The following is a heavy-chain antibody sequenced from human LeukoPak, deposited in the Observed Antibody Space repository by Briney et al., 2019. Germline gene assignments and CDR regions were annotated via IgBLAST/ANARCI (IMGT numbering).Heavy chain of an antibody. D-gene: IGHD6-13*01. Sequence: GGSLRLSCGASGFTFSSFEMNWVRLAPGKGLEWVSYISPSGTARYYADSVRGRFIISRDNAMKSLYLQMNSLRAEDTAVYYCTRDGHSSIWYANFDYWGQGILVTVSS. CDR1: GFTFSSFE. CDR3: TRDGHSSIWYANFDY. J-gene: IGHJ4*02. CDR2: ISPSGTAR. V-gene: IGHV3-48*03.